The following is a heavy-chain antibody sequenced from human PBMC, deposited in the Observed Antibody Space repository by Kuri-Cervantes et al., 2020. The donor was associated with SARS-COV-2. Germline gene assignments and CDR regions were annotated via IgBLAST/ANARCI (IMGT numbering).Heavy chain of an antibody. CDR3: AREFPGDYFDY. V-gene: IGHV3-30-3*01. J-gene: IGHJ4*02. D-gene: IGHD1-14*01. CDR1: GFTFSSYA. Sequence: GGSLRLSCAACGFTFSSYAMHWVRQAPGKGLEWVAVISYDGSNKYYADSVKGRFTISRDNSKNTLYLQMNSLRAEDTAVYYCAREFPGDYFDYWGQGTLVTVSS. CDR2: ISYDGSNK.